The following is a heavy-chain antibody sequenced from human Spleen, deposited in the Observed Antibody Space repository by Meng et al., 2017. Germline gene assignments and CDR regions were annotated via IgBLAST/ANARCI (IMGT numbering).Heavy chain of an antibody. CDR2: ISGSGGST. D-gene: IGHD1-26*01. V-gene: IGHV3-23*01. CDR1: GFTVSHNY. J-gene: IGHJ4*02. CDR3: AKGHRATTVDY. Sequence: GESLKISCAASGFTVSHNYMSWVRQAPGKGLEWVSVISGSGGSTYYADSVKGRFTISRDNSKNTLYLQMNSLRAEDTAVYYCAKGHRATTVDYWGQGTLVTVSS.